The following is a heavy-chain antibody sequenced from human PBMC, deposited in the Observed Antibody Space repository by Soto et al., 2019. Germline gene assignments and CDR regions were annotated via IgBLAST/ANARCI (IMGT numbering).Heavy chain of an antibody. V-gene: IGHV4-34*01. Sequence: ASETLSLTCAVYGGSFSGYYWSWIRQPPGKGLEWIGEINHSGSTNYNPSLKSRVTISVDTSKNQFSLKLSSVTAADTAVYYCARATLWYTPSNDAFDIWGQGTMVTVSS. CDR2: INHSGST. CDR1: GGSFSGYY. J-gene: IGHJ3*02. CDR3: ARATLWYTPSNDAFDI. D-gene: IGHD2-21*01.